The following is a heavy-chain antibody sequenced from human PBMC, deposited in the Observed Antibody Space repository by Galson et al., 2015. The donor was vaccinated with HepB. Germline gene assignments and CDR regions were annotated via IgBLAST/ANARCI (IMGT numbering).Heavy chain of an antibody. CDR3: ARALLRMGSGFGY. V-gene: IGHV4-31*03. Sequence: TLSLTCTVSGGSISSGGYYWSWIRQHPGKGLEWIGYIYYSGSTYYNPSLKSRVTISGDTSKNQFSLKLSSVTAADKAVYYCARALLRMGSGFGYWGQGTLFTVSS. D-gene: IGHD2-15*01. J-gene: IGHJ4*02. CDR2: IYYSGST. CDR1: GGSISSGGYY.